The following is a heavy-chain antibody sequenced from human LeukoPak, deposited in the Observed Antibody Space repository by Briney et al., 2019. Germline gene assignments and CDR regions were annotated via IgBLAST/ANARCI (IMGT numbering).Heavy chain of an antibody. CDR3: ARVSRCGGDCYTYFDY. CDR1: GFTVSSNS. J-gene: IGHJ4*02. CDR2: IYSGGST. V-gene: IGHV3-53*01. Sequence: GGSLRLSCAASGFTVSSNSMTWVRQAPGKGLEWVSVIYSGGSTYYADSVKGPFTISRDNSKNTLYLQMNSLRAEDTAVYYCARVSRCGGDCYTYFDYWGQGTLVTVSS. D-gene: IGHD2-21*02.